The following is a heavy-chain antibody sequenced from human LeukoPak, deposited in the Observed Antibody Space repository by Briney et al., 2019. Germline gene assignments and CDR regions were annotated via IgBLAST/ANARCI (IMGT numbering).Heavy chain of an antibody. CDR2: IYHSGST. D-gene: IGHD3-10*01. CDR1: GGSISSSNW. CDR3: ARDHHGSGNPNWFDP. Sequence: PSGTLSLTCAVSGGSISSSNWWSWVRQPPGKGLEWIGEIYHSGSTNYNPSLKSRVTISADKSKNQFSLKLSSVTAADTAVYYCARDHHGSGNPNWFDPWGQGTLVTVSS. J-gene: IGHJ5*02. V-gene: IGHV4-4*02.